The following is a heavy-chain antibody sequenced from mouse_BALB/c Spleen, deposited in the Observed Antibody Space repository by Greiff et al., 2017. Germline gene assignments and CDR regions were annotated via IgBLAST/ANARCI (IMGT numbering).Heavy chain of an antibody. CDR2: SRNKANDYTT. CDR3: ARDAEGYGGSYWYFDV. J-gene: IGHJ1*01. CDR1: GFTFSDFY. D-gene: IGHD1-1*01. V-gene: IGHV7-1*02. Sequence: EVKLMESGGGLVQPGGSLRLSCATSGFTFSDFYMEWVRQPPGKRLEWIAASRNKANDYTTEYSASVKGRFIVSRDTSQSILYLQMNALRAEDTAIYYCARDAEGYGGSYWYFDVWGAGTTVTVSS.